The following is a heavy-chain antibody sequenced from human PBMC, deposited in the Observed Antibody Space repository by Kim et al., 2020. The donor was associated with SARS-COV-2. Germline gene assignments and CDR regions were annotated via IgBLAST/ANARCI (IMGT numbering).Heavy chain of an antibody. CDR1: GYTFTSYA. CDR3: ARAPYCSSTSCLVIDT. V-gene: IGHV7-4-1*02. Sequence: ASVKVFCKASGYTFTSYAMNWVRQAPGQGLEWMGWINTNTGNPTYAQGFTGRFVFSLDTSVSTAYLQISSLKAEDTAVYYCARAPYCSSTSCLVIDTWGQGTLVTVSS. CDR2: INTNTGNP. J-gene: IGHJ5*02. D-gene: IGHD2-2*01.